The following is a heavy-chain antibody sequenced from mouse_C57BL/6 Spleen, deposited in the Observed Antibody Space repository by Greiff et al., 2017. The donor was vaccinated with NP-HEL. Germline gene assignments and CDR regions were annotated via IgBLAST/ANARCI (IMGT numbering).Heavy chain of an antibody. Sequence: EVQLQQSGPELVKPGASVKISCKASGYTFTDYYMNWVKQSHGKSLEWIGDINPNNGGTSYNQKFKGKATLTVDKSSSTAYMELRSLTSEDSAVYYWAREGQLRPAWFAYWGQRTLVTVSA. CDR1: GYTFTDYY. CDR3: AREGQLRPAWFAY. CDR2: INPNNGGT. V-gene: IGHV1-26*01. D-gene: IGHD3-2*02. J-gene: IGHJ3*01.